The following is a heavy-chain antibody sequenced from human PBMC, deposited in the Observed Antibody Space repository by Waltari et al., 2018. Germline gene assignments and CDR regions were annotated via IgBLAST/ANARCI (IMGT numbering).Heavy chain of an antibody. CDR1: GFTFSRYD. Sequence: EVQLVESGGGLVQPGGSLRLSCAASGFTFSRYDMNWVRQAPGKGLEWVSYISSGGTNMFYAESVKGRFTISRDNAKNSLYLHMNSLRVEDTAVYYCARERSVTGKGNLDYWGQGTLVTVSS. CDR3: ARERSVTGKGNLDY. CDR2: ISSGGTNM. V-gene: IGHV3-48*03. J-gene: IGHJ4*02. D-gene: IGHD3-10*01.